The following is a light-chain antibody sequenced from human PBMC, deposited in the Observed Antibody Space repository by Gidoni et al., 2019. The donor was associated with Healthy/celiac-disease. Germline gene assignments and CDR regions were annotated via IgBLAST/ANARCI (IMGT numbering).Light chain of an antibody. V-gene: IGKV3-20*01. Sequence: DIVLSQSSGTLSLSSGERATLSCRSSQSVSSSYLAWYQQQPGQAPRLLIYGASSRATGIPDRISSSESGTDFTLTISRQEPEDFAVYYCQQYGSPPLTFGGGTKVEIK. CDR2: GAS. J-gene: IGKJ4*01. CDR1: QSVSSSY. CDR3: QQYGSPPLT.